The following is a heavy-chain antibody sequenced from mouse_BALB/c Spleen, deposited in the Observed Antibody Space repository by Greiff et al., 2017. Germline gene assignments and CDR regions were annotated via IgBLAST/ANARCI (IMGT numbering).Heavy chain of an antibody. J-gene: IGHJ2*01. Sequence: QLQESGPELVKPGASVKMSCKASGYTFTSYVMHWVKQKPGQGLEWIGYINPYNDGTKYNEKFKGKATLTSDKSSSTAYMELSSLTSEDSAVYYCARPITTVVATTPFDYWGQGTTLTVSS. D-gene: IGHD1-1*01. V-gene: IGHV1-14*01. CDR3: ARPITTVVATTPFDY. CDR1: GYTFTSYV. CDR2: INPYNDGT.